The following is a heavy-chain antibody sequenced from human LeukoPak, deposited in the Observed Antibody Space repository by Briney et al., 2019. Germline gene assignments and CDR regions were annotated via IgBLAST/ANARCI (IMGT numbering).Heavy chain of an antibody. Sequence: GGSLRLSCAASGFTFSSYGMHWVRQAPGKGLEWVAFIRYDGSNKYYADSVKGRFTISRDNSKNTLYLQMNSLRAEDTAVYYCAKGPMTTVTKVDRFYFDYWGQGTLVTVSS. D-gene: IGHD4-11*01. CDR3: AKGPMTTVTKVDRFYFDY. V-gene: IGHV3-30*02. CDR1: GFTFSSYG. CDR2: IRYDGSNK. J-gene: IGHJ4*02.